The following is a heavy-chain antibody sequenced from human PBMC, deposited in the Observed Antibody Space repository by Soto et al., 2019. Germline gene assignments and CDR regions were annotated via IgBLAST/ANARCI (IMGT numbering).Heavy chain of an antibody. J-gene: IGHJ4*02. CDR3: ATSSDTGYIFDF. D-gene: IGHD3-9*01. Sequence: PGGSLRLSCAASGFTFTTYRMSWVRQSPGKGLEWVASIKQDGSEEFYVDSVRGRFAISRDNAKNSLYLQMNSLRAEDTAVYHCATSSDTGYIFDFWGQGTLVTVSS. CDR1: GFTFTTYR. CDR2: IKQDGSEE. V-gene: IGHV3-7*01.